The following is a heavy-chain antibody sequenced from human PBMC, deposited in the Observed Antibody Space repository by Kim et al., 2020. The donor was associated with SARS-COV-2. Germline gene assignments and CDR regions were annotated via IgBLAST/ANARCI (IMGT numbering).Heavy chain of an antibody. CDR2: INHSGST. Sequence: SETLSLTCAVYGGSFSGYYWSWIRQPPGKGLEWIGEINHSGSTNYNPPLKSRVTISVDTSKNQFSLKLSSVTAADTAVYYCARSRGTRGAFDIWGQGTMVTVSS. J-gene: IGHJ3*02. V-gene: IGHV4-34*01. CDR1: GGSFSGYY. D-gene: IGHD2-8*01. CDR3: ARSRGTRGAFDI.